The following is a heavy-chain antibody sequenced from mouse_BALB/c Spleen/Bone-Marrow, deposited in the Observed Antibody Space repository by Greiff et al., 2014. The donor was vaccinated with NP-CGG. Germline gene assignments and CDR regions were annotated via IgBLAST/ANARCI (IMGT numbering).Heavy chain of an antibody. V-gene: IGHV1S81*02. Sequence: QVQLQQPGTELVKPGASGKLSCKASGYTFTGYWIHWVKQRPGQGLEWIGEIHPSNGRTNYSEKFKTKATLTVDKSSTTAHMQLRSLTSEDSAVYYCARGTARAMMDYWGQGTSVTVSS. CDR1: GYTFTGYW. J-gene: IGHJ4*01. CDR2: IHPSNGRT. CDR3: ARGTARAMMDY. D-gene: IGHD3-2*01.